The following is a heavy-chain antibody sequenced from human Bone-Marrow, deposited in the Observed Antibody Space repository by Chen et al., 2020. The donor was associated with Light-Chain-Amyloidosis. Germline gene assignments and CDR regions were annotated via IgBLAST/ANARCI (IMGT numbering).Heavy chain of an antibody. CDR2: IIYTGRT. CDR1: GVSITTGDYY. Sequence: QVQLQESGPGLVRPSQTLSLTCAVSGVSITTGDYYWSWIRQPPGKGLEWIGYIIYTGRTYYHPSLKRRLTISLDTSKNQFSLEVTSVTAADTALYYCATIRLSGSGAFDIWGQGTVLTVSS. J-gene: IGHJ3*02. D-gene: IGHD3-10*01. CDR3: ATIRLSGSGAFDI. V-gene: IGHV4-30-4*01.